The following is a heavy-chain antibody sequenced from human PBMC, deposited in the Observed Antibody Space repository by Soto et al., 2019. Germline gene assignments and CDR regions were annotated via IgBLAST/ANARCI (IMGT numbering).Heavy chain of an antibody. CDR2: IYHSGST. Sequence: QLQLQESGSGLVKPSQTLSLTCAVSGGSISSSGYSWSWIRQPPGKGLEWIGYIYHSGSTYYNPSLKSRVTISVDRSKSQFPLKLSSVTAADTAVDYCAGGKLLVRNYWGQGTLVTVSS. CDR3: AGGKLLVRNY. CDR1: GGSISSSGYS. J-gene: IGHJ4*02. V-gene: IGHV4-30-2*01. D-gene: IGHD6-13*01.